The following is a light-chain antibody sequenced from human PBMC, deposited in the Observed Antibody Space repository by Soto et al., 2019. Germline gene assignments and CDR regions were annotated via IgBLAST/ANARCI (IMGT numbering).Light chain of an antibody. J-gene: IGLJ2*01. CDR2: EVS. V-gene: IGLV2-23*02. CDR1: SSDVGSYNL. Sequence: QSALTQPASVSGSPGQSITISCTGTSSDVGSYNLVSWYQQHPGKAPKLMIYEVSKRPSGVSNRFSGSKSGNTASLTNSGIQGEDDADESGYSYAGSRCPVVFGGGTKVTVL. CDR3: YSYAGSRCPVV.